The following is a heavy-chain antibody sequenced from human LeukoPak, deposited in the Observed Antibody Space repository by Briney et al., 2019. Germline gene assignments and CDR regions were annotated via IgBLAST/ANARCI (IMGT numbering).Heavy chain of an antibody. CDR2: ISGDGGST. Sequence: GGSLRLSCAASGFTFDDYAMHWVRQAPGKGLEWVSLISGDGGSTYYADSVKGRFTISRDNSKNSLYLQMNSLRTEDTALYYCAKEGGGYCSSTSCYEADYWGRGTLVTVSS. CDR1: GFTFDDYA. D-gene: IGHD2-2*01. J-gene: IGHJ4*02. V-gene: IGHV3-43*02. CDR3: AKEGGGYCSSTSCYEADY.